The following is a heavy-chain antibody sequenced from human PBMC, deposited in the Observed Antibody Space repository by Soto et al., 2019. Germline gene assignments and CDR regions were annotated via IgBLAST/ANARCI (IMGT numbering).Heavy chain of an antibody. CDR3: ARDTRRIPRTKSSEDFQH. CDR2: IIPLLGIT. D-gene: IGHD1-1*01. CDR1: GGTFSGYA. Sequence: SVKVSCKASGGTFSGYAINWVRQAPGQGLEWMGGIIPLLGITDYGQKFQGRITIAADESTGTAYMDLRGLRSEDTAVYYCARDTRRIPRTKSSEDFQHWGQGTPVTVSS. V-gene: IGHV1-69*13. J-gene: IGHJ1*01.